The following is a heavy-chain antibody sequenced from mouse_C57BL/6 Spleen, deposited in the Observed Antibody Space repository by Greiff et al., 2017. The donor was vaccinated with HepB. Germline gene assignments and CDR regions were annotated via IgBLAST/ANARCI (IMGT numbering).Heavy chain of an antibody. CDR2: ICRGGST. V-gene: IGHV2-5*01. CDR3: AKNGPDYYAMDY. CDR1: GFSFTSYG. Sequence: QVQLQQSGPGLVQPSQSLSITCTVSGFSFTSYGVHWVRQSPGKGLEWLGVICRGGSTDYNAAFMSRLSITKDNSTSQVFLKMNSMQSDDTAIYYCAKNGPDYYAMDYWGQGTSVTVSS. J-gene: IGHJ4*01.